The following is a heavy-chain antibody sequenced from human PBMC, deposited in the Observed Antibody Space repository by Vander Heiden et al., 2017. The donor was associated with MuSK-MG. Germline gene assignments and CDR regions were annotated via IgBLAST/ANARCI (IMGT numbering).Heavy chain of an antibody. Sequence: EVQLVESGGGVVQPGGSLRLSCAASGFDFSISWMTWVRQAPGKGLEWVANIKHDRSDKYYVDSVMVRVTISRDNAENSVYLLMNSLRGDDTAVYYCARGVAADGDSHREGYFDYCGQ. J-gene: IGHJ4*02. CDR1: GFDFSISW. V-gene: IGHV3-7*01. CDR3: ARGVAADGDSHREGYFDY. D-gene: IGHD4-17*01. CDR2: IKHDRSDK.